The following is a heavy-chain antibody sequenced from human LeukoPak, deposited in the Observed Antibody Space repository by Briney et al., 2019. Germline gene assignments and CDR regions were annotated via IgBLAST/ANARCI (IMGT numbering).Heavy chain of an antibody. CDR1: GFTLSSYW. J-gene: IGHJ4*02. CDR2: IKSESDGSNT. V-gene: IGHV3-74*01. CDR3: ARGSTYYDILTGYHYYFDY. Sequence: PGGSLRLSCEVSGFTLSSYWMHWVRQAPGKGLVWVSRIKSESDGSNTGYADSVKGRFTISRDNAKNTLFLQMNSLRAEDTALYYCARGSTYYDILTGYHYYFDYWGQGTLVTVSS. D-gene: IGHD3-9*01.